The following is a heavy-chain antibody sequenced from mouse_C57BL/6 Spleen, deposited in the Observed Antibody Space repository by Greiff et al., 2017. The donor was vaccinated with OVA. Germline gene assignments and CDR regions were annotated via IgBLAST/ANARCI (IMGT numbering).Heavy chain of an antibody. J-gene: IGHJ4*01. D-gene: IGHD2-10*01. CDR2: ISSGSSTI. CDR3: ARPYYGKAYAMDY. V-gene: IGHV5-17*01. CDR1: GFTFSDYG. Sequence: EVQLVESGGGLVKPGGSLKLSCAASGFTFSDYGMHWVRQAPEKGLEWVAYISSGSSTIYYADTVKGRFTISRDNAKNTLFLQMTSLRSEDTAMYYCARPYYGKAYAMDYWGQGTSVTVSS.